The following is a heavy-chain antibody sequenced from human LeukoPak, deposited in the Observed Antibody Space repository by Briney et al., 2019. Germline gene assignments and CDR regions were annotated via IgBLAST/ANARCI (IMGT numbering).Heavy chain of an antibody. CDR3: ARGIAARGAFDI. CDR2: IYYSGST. CDR1: GGSISSYY. J-gene: IGHJ3*02. Sequence: SETLSLTCTVSGGSISSYYWSWIRQPPGKGLEWIGYIYYSGSTNYSPSLKSRVTISVDTSKNQFSLKLSSVTAADTAVYYCARGIAARGAFDIWGQGTMVTVSS. V-gene: IGHV4-59*08. D-gene: IGHD6-25*01.